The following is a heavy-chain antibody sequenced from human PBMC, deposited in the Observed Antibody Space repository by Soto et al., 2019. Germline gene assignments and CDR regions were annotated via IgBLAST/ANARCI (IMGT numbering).Heavy chain of an antibody. CDR2: IYHSGST. D-gene: IGHD4-17*01. CDR1: GGSISSGGYS. V-gene: IGHV4-30-2*01. J-gene: IGHJ6*02. Sequence: SETLSLTCAVSGGSISSGGYSWSWIRQPPGKGLEWIGYIYHSGSTYYNPSLKSRVTISVDRSKNQFSLKLSSVTAADTAVYYCARGPYGDYVFYYYYGMDVWGQGTTVTVSS. CDR3: ARGPYGDYVFYYYYGMDV.